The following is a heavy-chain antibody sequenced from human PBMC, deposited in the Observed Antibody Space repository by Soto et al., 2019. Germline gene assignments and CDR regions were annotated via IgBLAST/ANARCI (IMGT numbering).Heavy chain of an antibody. V-gene: IGHV3-15*01. CDR2: IKSKADGGAT. CDR1: EFTFINAW. CDR3: ATGAGSPAEHFDY. Sequence: GGSLRLSCAAREFTFINAWMNWVRLAPGKGLEWVGRIKSKADGGATDYAAPAKGRFTISRDDSKNTLDLQMNSLTTEDTAVYYCATGAGSPAEHFDYWGQGTLVTVSS. D-gene: IGHD3-10*01. J-gene: IGHJ4*02.